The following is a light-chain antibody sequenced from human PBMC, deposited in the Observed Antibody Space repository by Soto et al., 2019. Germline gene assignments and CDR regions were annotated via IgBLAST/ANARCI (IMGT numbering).Light chain of an antibody. V-gene: IGKV3-11*01. Sequence: EVKLTKSPATLSFSPGERATLSESASQSVSNYFDWYQQKPGQPPRHLIYEASIRSTGIPASFSGSGSGTDFTLTISSLQAEDVAVYYCQQRSDWPYTFGQGTKLEIK. J-gene: IGKJ2*01. CDR1: QSVSNY. CDR3: QQRSDWPYT. CDR2: EAS.